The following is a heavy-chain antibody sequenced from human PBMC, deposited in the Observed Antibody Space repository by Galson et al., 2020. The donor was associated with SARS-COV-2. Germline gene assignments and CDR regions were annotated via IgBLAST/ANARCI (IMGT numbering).Heavy chain of an antibody. CDR1: GYTFTGYY. Sequence: ASVKVSCKASGYTFTGYYMHWVRQAPGQGFEWMGWINPNSGGTNYAQKFQGRVTMTRDTSISTAYMELSRLRSDDTAVYYCARDSLWFGELFPYYYYYGMDVWGQGTTVTVSS. D-gene: IGHD3-10*01. V-gene: IGHV1-2*02. J-gene: IGHJ6*02. CDR2: INPNSGGT. CDR3: ARDSLWFGELFPYYYYYGMDV.